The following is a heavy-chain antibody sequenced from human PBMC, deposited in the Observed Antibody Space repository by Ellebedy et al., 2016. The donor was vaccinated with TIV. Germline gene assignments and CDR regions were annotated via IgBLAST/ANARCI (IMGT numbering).Heavy chain of an antibody. V-gene: IGHV3-74*01. CDR3: ARDPGELLPGLADY. Sequence: GGSLRLXXAASGFTFRNYWMHWVRQAPGKGLVWVSRIKSDGSSTTYADSVKGRFTISRDNAKNTLYLQMNSLRAEDTAVYYCARDPGELLPGLADYWGQGTLVTVSS. J-gene: IGHJ4*02. D-gene: IGHD1-26*01. CDR2: IKSDGSST. CDR1: GFTFRNYW.